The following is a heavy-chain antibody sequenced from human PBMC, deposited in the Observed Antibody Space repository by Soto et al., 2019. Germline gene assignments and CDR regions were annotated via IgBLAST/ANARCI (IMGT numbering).Heavy chain of an antibody. D-gene: IGHD3-9*01. CDR3: AHRGYDMLTSYYTEIPPFDY. CDR1: VFSLSTSVVG. J-gene: IGHJ4*02. Sequence: QITLKGSGPRLVKPTQTLTLTFTFSVFSLSTSVVGVGWSRQPPGKALEGLALIYWADDKRYSPCLKSRLTNTKETTKKQVVLTMTNTYPVDTAPYYCAHRGYDMLTSYYTEIPPFDYWGQGTLVTVSS. CDR2: IYWADDK. V-gene: IGHV2-5*02.